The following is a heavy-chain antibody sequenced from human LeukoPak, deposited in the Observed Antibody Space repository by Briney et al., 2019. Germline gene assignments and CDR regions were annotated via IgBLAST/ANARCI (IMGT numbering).Heavy chain of an antibody. V-gene: IGHV3-23*01. CDR1: EFTFSTYA. D-gene: IGHD5-12*01. Sequence: PGGSLRLSCVASEFTFSTYAMSWVRQAPGKGLEWVSGISGSGGSTYYADSVKGRFTTSRDNSKNTMYLQMNSLRAEDTAVYYCAKDLRSVATILPFFDYWGQGTLVTVSS. CDR2: ISGSGGST. CDR3: AKDLRSVATILPFFDY. J-gene: IGHJ4*02.